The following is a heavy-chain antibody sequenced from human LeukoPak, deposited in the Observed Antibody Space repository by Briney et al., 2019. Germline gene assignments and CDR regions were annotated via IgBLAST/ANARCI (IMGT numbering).Heavy chain of an antibody. D-gene: IGHD5-12*01. CDR2: IKQDGSEK. CDR3: ARGSGYDRGFDY. CDR1: GFTFSSYW. V-gene: IGHV3-7*05. J-gene: IGHJ4*02. Sequence: GGSLRLSCAASGFTFSSYWMSWVRQAPGKGLEWVAHIKQDGSEKYYVDSVQGRFTISRDNAKNSLYLQMNGLRAEDTAVYYCARGSGYDRGFDYWGQGTLVTVSS.